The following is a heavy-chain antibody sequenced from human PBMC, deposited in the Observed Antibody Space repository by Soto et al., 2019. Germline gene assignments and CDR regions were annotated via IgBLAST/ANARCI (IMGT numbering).Heavy chain of an antibody. V-gene: IGHV4-4*02. CDR3: ATLPPRIELAVLPIPT. D-gene: IGHD2-8*02. Sequence: QVQLRESGPGPVKPSGTLSLSCTVSGGSISSTNWWTWVRQSPGKGLGWIGEIYHTGSTTYNPSLRGRVTMSVDKSNNQFSLKLRYVTAADTAMYYCATLPPRIELAVLPIPTWGQGTLVTVSA. CDR1: GGSISSTNW. CDR2: IYHTGST. J-gene: IGHJ5*02.